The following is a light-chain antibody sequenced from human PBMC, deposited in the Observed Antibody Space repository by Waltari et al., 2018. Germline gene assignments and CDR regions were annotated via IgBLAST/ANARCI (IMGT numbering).Light chain of an antibody. J-gene: IGLJ1*01. Sequence: QSVLTQPPSASGTPGQRVTISCSGSSSNIGSNYVYWYQQLPATAPNLLIYGNNQRPSGVPDRFSGSNSVTSASLAISGLRSEDEADYYCAAWDDSLSGSYVFGPGTKVTIL. V-gene: IGLV1-47*02. CDR1: SSNIGSNY. CDR2: GNN. CDR3: AAWDDSLSGSYV.